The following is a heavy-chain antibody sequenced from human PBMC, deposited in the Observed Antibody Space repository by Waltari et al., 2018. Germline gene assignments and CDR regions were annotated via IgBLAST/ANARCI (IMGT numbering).Heavy chain of an antibody. CDR1: GLSFSNYW. D-gene: IGHD6-13*01. J-gene: IGHJ4*02. V-gene: IGHV3-7*01. CDR3: TRGGRDSSWYWRD. CDR2: RKQEGSEK. Sequence: EVQLVESGGGLAQPGGSLRLSCAASGLSFSNYWMTWVRQASGKGPEWVANRKQEGSEKYEMDAGKGRCTISRDNAKNSLYLQMNNLRVEDTAVYYCTRGGRDSSWYWRDWGQGTLVTVSS.